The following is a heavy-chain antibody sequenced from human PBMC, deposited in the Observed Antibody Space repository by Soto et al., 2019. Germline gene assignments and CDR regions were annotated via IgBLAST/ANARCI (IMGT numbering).Heavy chain of an antibody. Sequence: SETLSLTCAVSGGSISSSNWWTWVRQTPGKGLEWIGETHHTGSTNYNPSLKSRVTVSVDKSKSQFSLTLTSVTAADTAVYYCASRILYPLRGAFDVWGQGTMVTVSS. D-gene: IGHD2-15*01. CDR3: ASRILYPLRGAFDV. CDR2: THHTGST. J-gene: IGHJ3*01. CDR1: GGSISSSNW. V-gene: IGHV4-4*02.